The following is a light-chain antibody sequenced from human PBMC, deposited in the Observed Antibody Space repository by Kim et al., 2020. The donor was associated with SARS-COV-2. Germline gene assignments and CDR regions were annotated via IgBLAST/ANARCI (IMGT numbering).Light chain of an antibody. CDR3: QQSYSTPPI. CDR1: QSISNY. V-gene: IGKV1-39*01. J-gene: IGKJ3*01. CDR2: VAS. Sequence: DIQMTQSPSSLSASVGDRVTITCRASQSISNYLNWYQQKPGKAPNLLIYVASSLQSGVPSRFSGSGSGTDFTLTISSLQPEDFATYFCQQSYSTPPIFGPGTKVDIK.